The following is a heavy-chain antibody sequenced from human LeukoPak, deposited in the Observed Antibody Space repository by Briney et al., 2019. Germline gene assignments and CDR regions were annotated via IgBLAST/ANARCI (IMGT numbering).Heavy chain of an antibody. D-gene: IGHD5-12*01. CDR2: IYYSGST. J-gene: IGHJ4*02. CDR1: GGSISSYY. Sequence: SETLSLTCTVSGGSISSYYWSWIRQPPGKGLEWIGYIYYSGSTNYNPSLKSRVTISVDTSKNQFSLKLSSVTAADTAVHYCARGGYSGYGNYWGQGTLVTVSS. V-gene: IGHV4-59*01. CDR3: ARGGYSGYGNY.